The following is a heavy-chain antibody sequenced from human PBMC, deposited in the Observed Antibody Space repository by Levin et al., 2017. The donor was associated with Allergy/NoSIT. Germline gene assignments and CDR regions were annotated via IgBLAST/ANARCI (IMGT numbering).Heavy chain of an antibody. CDR3: ARYGSTWDFDS. Sequence: GGSLRLSCAASGFIFSSNWLSWVRQAPGKGLEWVAHIKQAGSEKYYVDSVKGRFTISRDNAKNSLYLQMNNLRMEDTAVYYCARYGSTWDFDSWGQGTLVTVSS. CDR2: IKQAGSEK. CDR1: GFIFSSNW. D-gene: IGHD1-26*01. J-gene: IGHJ4*02. V-gene: IGHV3-7*01.